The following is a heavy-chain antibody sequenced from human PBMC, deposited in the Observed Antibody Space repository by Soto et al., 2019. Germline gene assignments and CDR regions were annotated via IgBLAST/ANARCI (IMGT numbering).Heavy chain of an antibody. CDR2: IKSKTDGGTT. CDR3: TTDVDTAMVPDAFDI. V-gene: IGHV3-15*01. J-gene: IGHJ3*02. Sequence: PGGSLRLSCAASGFTFSNAWMSWVRQAPGKGLEWVGRIKSKTDGGTTDYAAPVKGRFTISRDDSKNTLYLQMNSLKTEDTAVYYCTTDVDTAMVPDAFDIWGQGTMVTVS. D-gene: IGHD5-18*01. CDR1: GFTFSNAW.